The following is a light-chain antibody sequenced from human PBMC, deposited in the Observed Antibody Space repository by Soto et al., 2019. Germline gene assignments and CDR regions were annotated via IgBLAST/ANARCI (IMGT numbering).Light chain of an antibody. V-gene: IGLV2-14*01. J-gene: IGLJ2*01. CDR2: DVS. CDR3: SSYTSSSTTV. Sequence: QSALTQPASVSGSPGQSITISCTGTSSDVGGYNYVSWYQQHPGKAPKLMIYDVSNRPSGGSNRFSGSKSGNTASRTISGLQAEDEADYYCSSYTSSSTTVFGGGTKLTVL. CDR1: SSDVGGYNY.